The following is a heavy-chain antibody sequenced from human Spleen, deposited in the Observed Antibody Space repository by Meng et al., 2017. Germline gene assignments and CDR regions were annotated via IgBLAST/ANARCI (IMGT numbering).Heavy chain of an antibody. V-gene: IGHV3-23*01. CDR3: AKDKDYYDSGSKVFDF. Sequence: GESLKISCTASGFPLSSFAMSWVRQAPGKGLEWVSTIRGSGGSTYYADSVKGRFTFSRDNSKNTLYLQMNSLRAEDTAVYYCAKDKDYYDSGSKVFDFWGQGTLVTVSS. J-gene: IGHJ4*02. D-gene: IGHD3-10*01. CDR1: GFPLSSFA. CDR2: IRGSGGST.